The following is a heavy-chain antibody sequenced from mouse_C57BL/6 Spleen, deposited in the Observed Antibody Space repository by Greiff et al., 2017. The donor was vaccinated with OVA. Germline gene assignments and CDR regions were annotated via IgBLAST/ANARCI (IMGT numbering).Heavy chain of an antibody. CDR2: IDPSDSYT. CDR1: GYTFTSYW. D-gene: IGHD1-1*01. J-gene: IGHJ2*01. Sequence: QVQLQQPGAELVRPGTSVKLSCKASGYTFTSYWMHWVKQRPGQGLEWIGVIDPSDSYTNYNQKFKGKATLTVDTSSSTAYMQLSSLTSEDSAVYYCARALITTVVPYYFGYWGQGTTLTVSS. CDR3: ARALITTVVPYYFGY. V-gene: IGHV1-59*01.